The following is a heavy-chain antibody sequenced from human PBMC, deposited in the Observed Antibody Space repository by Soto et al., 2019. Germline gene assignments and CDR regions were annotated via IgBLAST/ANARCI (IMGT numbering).Heavy chain of an antibody. CDR2: IYHSGRT. Sequence: QVQLQESGPGLVKPSGTLSLTCAVSGGFISSNDWWSWVRQPPGKGLEWIGEIYHSGRTQYNPSLKSRVTISVDKSKNQFSLQLNSVTAAHTAMYYCARPSGWNQYYWGQGTLVTVSS. CDR1: GGFISSNDW. D-gene: IGHD1-1*01. CDR3: ARPSGWNQYY. V-gene: IGHV4-4*02. J-gene: IGHJ4*02.